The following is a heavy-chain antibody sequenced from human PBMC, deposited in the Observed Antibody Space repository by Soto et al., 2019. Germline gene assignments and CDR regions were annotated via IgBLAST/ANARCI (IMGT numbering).Heavy chain of an antibody. CDR2: IWFDGTVK. Sequence: QVQLVESGGGVVQPGRSLRLSCAASGFTFSDYGMHWVRQAPGTGLEWVAVIWFDGTVKYYADAVKGRFTISRDNSKNTLYLEMNSLRAEDTAVYYCARASGSFDYWGQGTLVTVSS. CDR3: ARASGSFDY. V-gene: IGHV3-33*01. CDR1: GFTFSDYG. J-gene: IGHJ4*02.